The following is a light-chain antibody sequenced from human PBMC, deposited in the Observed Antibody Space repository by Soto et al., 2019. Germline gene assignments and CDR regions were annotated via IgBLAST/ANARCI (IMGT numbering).Light chain of an antibody. J-gene: IGKJ1*01. CDR1: QSVSIN. V-gene: IGKV3-15*01. Sequence: DIVMTQSPATLSVSPGERATLSCRASQSVSINLAWYQQIPGQAPRLLVYAVSTRAPGIPARFSGSGSGTEFTLTISSLQSEDFAVYYCQQYDKWPGTFGQGTKVDIK. CDR3: QQYDKWPGT. CDR2: AVS.